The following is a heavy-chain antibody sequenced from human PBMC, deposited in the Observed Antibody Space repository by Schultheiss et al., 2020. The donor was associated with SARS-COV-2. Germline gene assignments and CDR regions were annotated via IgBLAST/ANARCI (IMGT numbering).Heavy chain of an antibody. V-gene: IGHV4-59*01. CDR1: GGSISSYY. D-gene: IGHD3-3*01. J-gene: IGHJ4*02. Sequence: SETLSLTCTVSGGSISSYYWSWIRQPPGKGLEWIGYIYYSGSTNYNPSLKSRVTISVDTSKNQFSLKLSSVTAADTAVYYCARHYTIFGVDYYFDYWGQGTLVTVSS. CDR2: IYYSGST. CDR3: ARHYTIFGVDYYFDY.